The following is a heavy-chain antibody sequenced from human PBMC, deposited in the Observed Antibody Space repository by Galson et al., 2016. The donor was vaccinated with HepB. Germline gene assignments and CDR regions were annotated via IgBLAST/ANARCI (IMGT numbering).Heavy chain of an antibody. CDR1: GFTFSTYI. Sequence: SLRLSCAGSGFTFSTYIMTWVRQAPGKGLEWVAALSDGGERTDYADSVKGRFIISRDNSKNTVYRQMHSLRVDDPAVYYCMRRTGGSPDYWGQGTLVTVSS. CDR3: MRRTGGSPDY. D-gene: IGHD3-16*01. CDR2: LSDGGERT. V-gene: IGHV3-23*01. J-gene: IGHJ4*02.